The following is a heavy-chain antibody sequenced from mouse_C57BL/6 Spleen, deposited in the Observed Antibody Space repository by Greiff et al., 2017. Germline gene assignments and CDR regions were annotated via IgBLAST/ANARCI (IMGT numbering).Heavy chain of an antibody. D-gene: IGHD2-3*01. CDR1: GYTFTSSW. CDR2: IYPSDSET. V-gene: IGHV1-61*01. J-gene: IGHJ2*01. CDR3: ARAHDGYYYFDY. Sequence: VQLQQPGAELVRPGSSVKLSCKASGYTFTSSWMDWVKQRPGQGLEWIGNIYPSDSETHYNQKFKDKATLTVDKSSSTAYMQLSSLTSEDSAVYDCARAHDGYYYFDYWGQGTTLTVSS.